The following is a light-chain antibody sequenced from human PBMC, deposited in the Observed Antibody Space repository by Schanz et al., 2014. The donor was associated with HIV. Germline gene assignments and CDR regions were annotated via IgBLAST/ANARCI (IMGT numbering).Light chain of an antibody. J-gene: IGLJ3*02. CDR1: SSNVGSNT. CDR3: AAWDDSLNGWV. V-gene: IGLV1-44*01. CDR2: ANM. Sequence: QSVLTQPPSASGTPGQRVTISCSGSSSNVGSNTVNWYQHLPGTAPKLLMYANMERPSGVPDRFSGSGSGTSASLAISGLQSEDEADYYCAAWDDSLNGWVFGGGTKLTVL.